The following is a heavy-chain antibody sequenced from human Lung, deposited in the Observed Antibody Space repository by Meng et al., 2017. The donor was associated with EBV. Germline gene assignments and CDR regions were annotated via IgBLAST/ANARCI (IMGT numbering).Heavy chain of an antibody. CDR3: AKGGYYFDSSGYLYEYYFDS. Sequence: QVQIGQWGAGLLKPSETLSRTGSAYGGSFMCYYWSWIRQPPGKGLEWIGNIYYSGTTDYNPSLKSRVTISIDSSKNQLSLKLNSVTAADTAVYYCAKGGYYFDSSGYLYEYYFDSWGQGTLVTVSS. J-gene: IGHJ4*02. CDR1: GGSFMCYY. V-gene: IGHV4-34*01. CDR2: IYYSGTT. D-gene: IGHD3-22*01.